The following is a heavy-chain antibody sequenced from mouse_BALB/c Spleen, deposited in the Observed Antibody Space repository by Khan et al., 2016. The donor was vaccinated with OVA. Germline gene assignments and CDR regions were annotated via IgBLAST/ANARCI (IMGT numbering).Heavy chain of an antibody. CDR2: INPTSGYT. CDR1: GYTFTTYW. J-gene: IGHJ2*01. CDR3: ARDRIDY. V-gene: IGHV1-7*01. Sequence: QVQLKQSGAELAKPGASVKMSCKASGYTFTTYWMHWVKQRPGQGLEWIGYINPTSGYTDYNQNFKDKATLTADKSSSTAYMQLSSLTSDDSAVYYCARDRIDYGGQGTTLTVSS.